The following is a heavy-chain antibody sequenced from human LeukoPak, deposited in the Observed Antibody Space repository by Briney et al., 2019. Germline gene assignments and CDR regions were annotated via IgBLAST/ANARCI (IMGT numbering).Heavy chain of an antibody. CDR1: GSTFSSYS. D-gene: IGHD3-22*01. V-gene: IGHV3-21*01. CDR2: ISSSSSYI. Sequence: GGSLRLSCAASGSTFSSYSMNWVRQAPGKGLEWVSSISSSSSYIYYADSVKDRFTISRGNAKNSLYLQMNSLRAEDTAVYYCASSTVPYYYDSSGYSYWGQGTLVTVSS. J-gene: IGHJ4*02. CDR3: ASSTVPYYYDSSGYSY.